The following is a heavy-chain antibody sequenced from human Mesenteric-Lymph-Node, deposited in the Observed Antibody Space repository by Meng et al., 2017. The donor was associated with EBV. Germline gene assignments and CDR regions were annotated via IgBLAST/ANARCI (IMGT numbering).Heavy chain of an antibody. CDR2: IFHSGSA. J-gene: IGHJ4*02. CDR1: GGSISSSNW. D-gene: IGHD3-22*01. V-gene: IGHV4-4*02. CDR3: VRRVVVMKEEELDH. Sequence: HLQELGPGLVKPSGTLSLTCDVSGGSISSSNWWSGFRQPPGKGLEWIGEIFHSGSAKYNPSLKRRVTISVDKSKNHFSLRLSSVTAADTAVYYCVRRVVVMKEEELDHWGQGTLVTVSS.